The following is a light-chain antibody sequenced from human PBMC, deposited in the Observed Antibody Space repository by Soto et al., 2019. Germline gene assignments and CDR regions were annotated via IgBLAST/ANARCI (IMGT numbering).Light chain of an antibody. J-gene: IGKJ1*01. Sequence: DIVMTQSPDSLAVSLGERATINCKSSQSVLYSSNNKNYLAWYQQKPGQHPKLLIYRASTRESGVPDRFSGSGSGTDFTLTISSLQAEDLAVYYCQQYYSTLPTFGQGTKVEIK. V-gene: IGKV4-1*01. CDR2: RAS. CDR3: QQYYSTLPT. CDR1: QSVLYSSNNKNY.